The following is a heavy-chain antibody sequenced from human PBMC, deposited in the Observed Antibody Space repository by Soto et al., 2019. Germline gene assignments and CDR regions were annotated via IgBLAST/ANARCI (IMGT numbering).Heavy chain of an antibody. D-gene: IGHD1-1*01. Sequence: GPDVKKPGASVKVSCKTSGYTFIDYGVSCVRQAPGHGLEYVGWIGTYTGNTNYAQKVQGRVTLTTDTSTSTAYMELTSLTSDDTAVYYCARTYNWNDSPELDFWGQGTLVTVSS. J-gene: IGHJ4*02. CDR2: IGTYTGNT. V-gene: IGHV1-18*04. CDR3: ARTYNWNDSPELDF. CDR1: GYTFIDYG.